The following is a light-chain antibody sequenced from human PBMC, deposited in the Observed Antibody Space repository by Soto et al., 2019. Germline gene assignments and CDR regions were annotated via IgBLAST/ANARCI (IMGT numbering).Light chain of an antibody. CDR1: QSTSSW. J-gene: IGKJ2*01. CDR2: KTS. CDR3: QQYSSYSYT. V-gene: IGKV1-5*03. Sequence: DIQMTQSPSTLAASVGDRVTITCRASQSTSSWLAWYQQKPGKAPKLLIYKTSTLESGVPSRFSGSGGGTEFTLTIGCLQPDDFATYYCQQYSSYSYTFGQGPKLELK.